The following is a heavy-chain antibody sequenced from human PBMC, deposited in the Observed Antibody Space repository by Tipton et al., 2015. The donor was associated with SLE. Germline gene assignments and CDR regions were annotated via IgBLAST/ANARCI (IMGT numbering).Heavy chain of an antibody. J-gene: IGHJ4*02. CDR2: ISAYNGNT. D-gene: IGHD4/OR15-4a*01. V-gene: IGHV1-18*01. CDR1: GYTFTTYG. Sequence: QLVQSGAEVKKPGASVSVSCKASGYTFTTYGISWVRQVPGQGLEWMGWISAYNGNTNYAQKVQGRVTMTTDTSTSTAYMELRSLRPDDTAVYYCARDRDQTISAPFDHWGQGTLVTVSS. CDR3: ARDRDQTISAPFDH.